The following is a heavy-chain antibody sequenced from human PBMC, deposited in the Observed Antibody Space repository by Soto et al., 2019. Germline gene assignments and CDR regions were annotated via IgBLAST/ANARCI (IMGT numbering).Heavy chain of an antibody. CDR2: IIPIFGTA. CDR1: GGTFSSYA. V-gene: IGHV1-69*13. Sequence: SVKVSCKASGGTFSSYAISWVRQAPGQGLEWMGGIIPIFGTANYAQKFQGRVTITADESTSTAYMELSSLRSEDTAVYYCARCPPRDNNYYDSSGYYPLDYWGQGTLVTVSS. D-gene: IGHD3-22*01. J-gene: IGHJ4*02. CDR3: ARCPPRDNNYYDSSGYYPLDY.